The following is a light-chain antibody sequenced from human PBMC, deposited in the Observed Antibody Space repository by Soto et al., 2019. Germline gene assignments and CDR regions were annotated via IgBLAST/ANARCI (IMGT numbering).Light chain of an antibody. CDR1: QSVSSN. CDR3: QQYNNLPDT. CDR2: GAS. Sequence: EIVMTQSPATLSVSPGERATLSCRASQSVSSNLAWYQQKPGQAPRLLIYGASTRATGIRARFSGSGSGTEFTLTISSLQCEDFAVYYCQQYNNLPDTFGQGTKLEIK. V-gene: IGKV3-15*01. J-gene: IGKJ2*01.